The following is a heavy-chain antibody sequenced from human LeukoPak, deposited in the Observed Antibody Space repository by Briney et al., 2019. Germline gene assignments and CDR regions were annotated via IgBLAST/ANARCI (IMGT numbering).Heavy chain of an antibody. CDR2: SSPTGDIT. CDR1: GGSFSGNY. J-gene: IGHJ4*02. V-gene: IGHV4-34*01. D-gene: IGHD2-21*01. Sequence: PSETQSLTCAVYGGSFSGNYWTLIRQTPGRGLEWIGESSPTGDITGYNPSLKGRATVSVDSSKKQFSLRLTSVTAADTGVYYCARVPDFIARPCDSWGPGTLVTVSS. CDR3: ARVPDFIARPCDS.